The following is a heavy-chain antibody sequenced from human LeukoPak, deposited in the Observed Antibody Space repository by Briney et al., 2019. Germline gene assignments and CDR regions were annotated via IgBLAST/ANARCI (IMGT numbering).Heavy chain of an antibody. CDR1: GYTFTGYY. CDR3: ARIMDMVATIAAGLDY. CDR2: INPNSGGT. V-gene: IGHV1-2*06. Sequence: GASVKVSCKASGYTFTGYYMHWVRQAPGQGLEWMGRINPNSGGTNYAQKFQGRVTMTRDTSISTAYMELSRLRSDDTAVYYCARIMDMVATIAAGLDYWGQGTLVTVSS. J-gene: IGHJ4*02. D-gene: IGHD5-12*01.